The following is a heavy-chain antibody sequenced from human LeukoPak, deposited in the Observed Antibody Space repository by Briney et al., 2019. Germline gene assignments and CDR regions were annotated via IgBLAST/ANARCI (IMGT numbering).Heavy chain of an antibody. Sequence: GASVKVSCKASGYSFARYGITWVRQAPGQGLEWMGWITAYNGDTKSAQKFQGRLTMTTDASTSTANMELKSLRSDDTAVCYCAKDQGWCSGGNCYPHYWGQGTLVTVSS. V-gene: IGHV1-18*01. CDR3: AKDQGWCSGGNCYPHY. CDR2: ITAYNGDT. D-gene: IGHD2-15*01. CDR1: GYSFARYG. J-gene: IGHJ4*02.